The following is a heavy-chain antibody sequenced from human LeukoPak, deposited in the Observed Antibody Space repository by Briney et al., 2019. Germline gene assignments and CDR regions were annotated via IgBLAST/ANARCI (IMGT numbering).Heavy chain of an antibody. V-gene: IGHV1-18*01. Sequence: ASVKVSCKASGYTFTSYGISWVRQAPGQGLEGMGWISAYNGNTNYAQKLQGRVTMTTDTSTSTAYMELRSLRSDDTAVYYCARLAVAVAGTIWFDPWGQGTLVTVSS. J-gene: IGHJ5*02. CDR2: ISAYNGNT. CDR1: GYTFTSYG. CDR3: ARLAVAVAGTIWFDP. D-gene: IGHD6-19*01.